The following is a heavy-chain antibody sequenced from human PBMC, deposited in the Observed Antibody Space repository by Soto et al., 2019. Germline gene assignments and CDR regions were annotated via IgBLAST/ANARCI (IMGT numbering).Heavy chain of an antibody. CDR3: AKRLTAEFDY. J-gene: IGHJ4*02. CDR2: LDAGGGAS. D-gene: IGHD2-2*01. V-gene: IGHV3-23*01. Sequence: EVQLLESGGDLVQPGGSLRLSCAASGFTFTTYAMGWVRQAPGKGLEWVSSLDAGGGASYYADSVKGRFTISRDNSESTLYLQMNSLRAEDTAVYYGAKRLTAEFDYWGQGTLVTVSS. CDR1: GFTFTTYA.